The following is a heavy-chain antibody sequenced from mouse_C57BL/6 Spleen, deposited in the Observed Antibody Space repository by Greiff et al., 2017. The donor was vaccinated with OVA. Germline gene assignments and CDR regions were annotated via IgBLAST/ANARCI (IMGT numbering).Heavy chain of an antibody. J-gene: IGHJ2*01. D-gene: IGHD2-1*01. Sequence: VQLQESGAELVRPGASVTLSCKASGYTFTDYEMHWVKQTPVHGLEWIGAIDPETGGTAYNQKFKGKAILTADKSSSTAYMELRSLTSEDSAVYYCTRWGNFNFDYWGQGTTLTVSS. CDR1: GYTFTDYE. CDR3: TRWGNFNFDY. CDR2: IDPETGGT. V-gene: IGHV1-15*01.